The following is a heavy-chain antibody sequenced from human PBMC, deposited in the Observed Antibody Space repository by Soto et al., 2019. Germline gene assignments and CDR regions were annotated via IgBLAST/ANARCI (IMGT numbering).Heavy chain of an antibody. D-gene: IGHD3-3*01. CDR2: IYYSGST. CDR3: ARGFLELTYYYMDV. Sequence: SETLSLTCTVSGGSISSYYWSWIRQPPGKGLEWIGYIYYSGSTNYNPSLKSRVTISVDTSKNQFSLKLSSVTAADTAVYYCARGFLELTYYYMDVWGKGTTVTVSS. CDR1: GGSISSYY. J-gene: IGHJ6*03. V-gene: IGHV4-59*01.